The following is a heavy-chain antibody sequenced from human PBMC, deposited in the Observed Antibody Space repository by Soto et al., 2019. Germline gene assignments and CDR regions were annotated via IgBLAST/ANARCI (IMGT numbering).Heavy chain of an antibody. CDR2: INPNGGST. CDR1: ADTFTSYY. J-gene: IGHJ5*02. D-gene: IGHD5-12*01. Sequence: ASVKVSCKAPADTFTSYYIHWVRQAPGHGLEGMGIINPNGGSTRVVQTFQGRITMTTDTSTSTVYTELRSLRSEDMAVYYRATSSGEVIRINIEASNGLAPWGQGSLVTVSS. CDR3: ATSSGEVIRINIEASNGLAP. V-gene: IGHV1-46*01.